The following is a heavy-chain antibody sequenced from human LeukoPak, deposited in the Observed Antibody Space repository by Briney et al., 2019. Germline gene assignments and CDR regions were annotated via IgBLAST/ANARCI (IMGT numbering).Heavy chain of an antibody. J-gene: IGHJ3*02. V-gene: IGHV3-7*03. CDR2: IKQDGSEK. Sequence: GGSLRLSCAASGFTFSSYWMSWVRQAPGKGLEWVANIKQDGSEKYYVDSVKGRFTISRDNAKNSLYLQMNSLRAEDTALYYCAKGGDLDAFDIWGQGTMVTVSS. CDR3: AKGGDLDAFDI. D-gene: IGHD2-21*01. CDR1: GFTFSSYW.